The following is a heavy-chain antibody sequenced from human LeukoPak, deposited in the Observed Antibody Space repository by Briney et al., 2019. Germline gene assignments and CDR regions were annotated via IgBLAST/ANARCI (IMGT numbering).Heavy chain of an antibody. V-gene: IGHV4-59*01. Sequence: SETLSLTCTVSGGSISSYYWSWIRQPPGKGLEWIGYIYYSGSTNYNPSLKSRVTISVDTSKNQFSLKLSSVTAADTAVYYCARDSSPRTKYYYMDVWGKGTTVTVSS. J-gene: IGHJ6*03. CDR2: IYYSGST. CDR1: GGSISSYY. CDR3: ARDSSPRTKYYYMDV. D-gene: IGHD2-8*01.